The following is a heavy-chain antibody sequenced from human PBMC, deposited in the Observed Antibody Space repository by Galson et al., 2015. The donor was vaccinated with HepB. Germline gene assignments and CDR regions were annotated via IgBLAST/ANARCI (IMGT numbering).Heavy chain of an antibody. CDR1: GFTFSSYS. J-gene: IGHJ6*02. CDR3: AREFSSYSSSWYGLGGDYYYYGMDV. D-gene: IGHD6-13*01. Sequence: SLRLSCAASGFTFSSYSMNWVRQAPGKGLEWVSYISSSSSTIYYADSVKGRFTISRDNAKNSLYLQMNSLRAEDTAVYYCAREFSSYSSSWYGLGGDYYYYGMDVWGQGTTVTVSS. CDR2: ISSSSSTI. V-gene: IGHV3-48*01.